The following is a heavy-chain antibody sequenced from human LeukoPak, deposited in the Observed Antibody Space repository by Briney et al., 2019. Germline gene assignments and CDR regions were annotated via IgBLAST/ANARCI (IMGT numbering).Heavy chain of an antibody. CDR1: GFTFSSYW. J-gene: IGHJ6*03. D-gene: IGHD3-22*01. V-gene: IGHV3-7*01. CDR2: IKQDGSEK. CDR3: AREVDSSGYYYSLYYYMDV. Sequence: PGGSLRLSCAASGFTFSSYWMSWVRQAPGKGLEWVANIKQDGSEKYYVDSVKGRFTISRDNAKNSLYLQMNSLRAEDTAVYYCAREVDSSGYYYSLYYYMDVWGKGTTVTVS.